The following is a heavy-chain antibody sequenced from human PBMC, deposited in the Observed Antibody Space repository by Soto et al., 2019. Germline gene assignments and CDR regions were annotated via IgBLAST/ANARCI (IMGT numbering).Heavy chain of an antibody. CDR1: GGAISSSSYY. D-gene: IGHD3-3*01. J-gene: IGHJ6*02. Sequence: SGTLSPTCTGSGGAISSSSYYWGWIRQPPGKGLEWIGSIYYSGSTYYNPSLKSRVTISVDTSKNQFSLKLSSVTAADTAVYYCARHSFGVPYGMDVWGQGTTVTVSS. CDR3: ARHSFGVPYGMDV. CDR2: IYYSGST. V-gene: IGHV4-39*01.